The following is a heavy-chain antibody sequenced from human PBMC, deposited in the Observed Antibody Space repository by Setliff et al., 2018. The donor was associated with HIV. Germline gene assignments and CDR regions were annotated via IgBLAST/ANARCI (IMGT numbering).Heavy chain of an antibody. J-gene: IGHJ4*02. V-gene: IGHV1-8*01. Sequence: ASVKVSCKASGYTFTSFDINWVRQATGQGLEWMGWMNPDTGSTGYAQKFRGRVTMTRNTSTSTAYMELSSLNSEDTAVYYCARVSLVGANSGLCEYWGQGTLVTVSS. D-gene: IGHD1-26*01. CDR2: MNPDTGST. CDR3: ARVSLVGANSGLCEY. CDR1: GYTFTSFD.